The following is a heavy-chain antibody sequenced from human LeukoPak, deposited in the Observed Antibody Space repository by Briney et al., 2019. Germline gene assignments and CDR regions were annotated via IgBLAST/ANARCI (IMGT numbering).Heavy chain of an antibody. Sequence: GGSESLLCAASGFTFSSYHMNWVRQAPGKGLEWISYISSSSSAIYYADSVKGRSTISRDNAKNSLYLQMNSLRDEDTAVYYCLRDHYYSFDYWGNRVLVTVSS. CDR2: ISSSSSAI. J-gene: IGHJ4*01. V-gene: IGHV3-48*02. CDR1: GFTFSSYH. D-gene: IGHD2/OR15-2a*01. CDR3: LRDHYYSFDY.